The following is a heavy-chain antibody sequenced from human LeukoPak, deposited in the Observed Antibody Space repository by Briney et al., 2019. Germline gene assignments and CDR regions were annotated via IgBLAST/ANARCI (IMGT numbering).Heavy chain of an antibody. J-gene: IGHJ4*02. Sequence: ASVKVSCKASGYTFTGYYMHWVRQAPGQGLEWVGLINPNSGGTNYAQKFQGRVTMTRDTSIRKAYMELSRLRSNGPAVYYCARDSSLVRGVIIPLDYWGQGTLVTVSS. CDR1: GYTFTGYY. CDR2: INPNSGGT. CDR3: ARDSSLVRGVIIPLDY. V-gene: IGHV1-2*02. D-gene: IGHD3-10*01.